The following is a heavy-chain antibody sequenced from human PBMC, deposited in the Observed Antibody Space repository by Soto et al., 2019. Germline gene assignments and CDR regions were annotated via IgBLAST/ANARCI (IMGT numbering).Heavy chain of an antibody. CDR3: ARDWFRAAAGMVDY. Sequence: PGGSLRLSCAASGFTFSSYSMNWVRQAPGKGLEWVSSISSSSSYIYYADSVKGRFTISRDNAKNSLYLQMNSLRAEVTVVYFCARDWFRAAAGMVDYWGQGTLVTVSS. D-gene: IGHD6-13*01. J-gene: IGHJ4*02. CDR2: ISSSSSYI. V-gene: IGHV3-21*01. CDR1: GFTFSSYS.